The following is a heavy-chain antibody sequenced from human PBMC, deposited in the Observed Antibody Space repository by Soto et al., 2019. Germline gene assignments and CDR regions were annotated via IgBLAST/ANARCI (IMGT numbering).Heavy chain of an antibody. CDR2: IYYSGST. V-gene: IGHV4-30-4*01. J-gene: IGHJ4*02. Sequence: PSETLSLTCTVSGGSISSGDYFCNWIRQAPGKGLEWIGYIYYSGSTYYNPSLRSRVSMSVDSSKNQFPLKLTSVTAADTAVYYCARAPVPAAINQWGQGTLVTVSS. CDR3: ARAPVPAAINQ. CDR1: GGSISSGDYF. D-gene: IGHD2-2*02.